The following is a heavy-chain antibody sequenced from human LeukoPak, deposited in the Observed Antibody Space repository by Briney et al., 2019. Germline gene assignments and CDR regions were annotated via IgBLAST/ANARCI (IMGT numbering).Heavy chain of an antibody. CDR3: ARGIAAPN. V-gene: IGHV3-74*01. D-gene: IGHD6-13*01. J-gene: IGHJ4*02. CDR1: GFTFSSIS. CDR2: ISPDGGTT. Sequence: GGSLRLSCEASGFTFSSISMNWVRQAPGKGLEWVSSISPDGGTTYHADSVKGRFTISRDNAKNTLYLQMNSLRAEDTAVYYCARGIAAPNWGQGTLVTVSS.